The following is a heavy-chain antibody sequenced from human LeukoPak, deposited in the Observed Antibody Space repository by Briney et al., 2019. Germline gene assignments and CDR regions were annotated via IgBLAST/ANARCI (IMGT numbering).Heavy chain of an antibody. D-gene: IGHD1-26*01. CDR3: ARYIVSYPHDAFDI. Sequence: SQTLSLTCTVSGDSISSYYWSWIRQPPGKGLEWIGYIYYSGSTSYNPSLKSRVSISVDTSRKQFSLKLSSVTAADTAFYYCARYIVSYPHDAFDIWGQGTMVTVSS. CDR2: IYYSGST. CDR1: GDSISSYY. V-gene: IGHV4-59*01. J-gene: IGHJ3*02.